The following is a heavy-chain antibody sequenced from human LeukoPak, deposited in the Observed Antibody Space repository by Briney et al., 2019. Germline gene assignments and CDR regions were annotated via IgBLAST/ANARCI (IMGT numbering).Heavy chain of an antibody. Sequence: GASVKVSCKASGYTFTSYGISWARQAPGQGLEWMGWISAYNGNTNYAQKLQGRVTMTTDTSASTAYMELRSLRSDDTAVYYCAGGYVGATTFDYWGQGTLVTVSS. CDR3: AGGYVGATTFDY. V-gene: IGHV1-18*01. D-gene: IGHD1-26*01. CDR1: GYTFTSYG. J-gene: IGHJ4*02. CDR2: ISAYNGNT.